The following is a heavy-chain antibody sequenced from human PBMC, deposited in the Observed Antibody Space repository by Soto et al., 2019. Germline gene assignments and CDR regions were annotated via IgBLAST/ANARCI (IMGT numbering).Heavy chain of an antibody. J-gene: IGHJ4*02. V-gene: IGHV3-48*02. Sequence: VQLVESGGGLVQPGGSLRLSCAASGFTFSSYNMNWVRQAPGKGLEWVSYISSSGSTKYYADSVKGRFTISRDNAKNSLFLQMNSLRDDDTAVYYCPRRYGDYEGDDYLGQGTLVTVSS. CDR3: PRRYGDYEGDDY. CDR2: ISSSGSTK. D-gene: IGHD4-17*01. CDR1: GFTFSSYN.